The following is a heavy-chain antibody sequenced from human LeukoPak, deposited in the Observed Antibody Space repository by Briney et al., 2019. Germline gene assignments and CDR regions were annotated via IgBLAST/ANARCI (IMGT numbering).Heavy chain of an antibody. Sequence: GGSLRLSCAASEVTFSSYSMNWVRQAPGKGLEWVSSISGSSFIYYADSVRGRFTISRDNAKNSLYLQIDSLRAEDTAVYYCARRPIASTDYYYFLDVWGKGTTVTVSS. CDR3: ARRPIASTDYYYFLDV. V-gene: IGHV3-21*01. CDR1: EVTFSSYS. J-gene: IGHJ6*03. D-gene: IGHD6-13*01. CDR2: ISGSSFI.